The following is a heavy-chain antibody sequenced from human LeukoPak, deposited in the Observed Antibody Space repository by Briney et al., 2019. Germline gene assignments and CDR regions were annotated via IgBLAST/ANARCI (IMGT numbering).Heavy chain of an antibody. Sequence: ASVKVSCKASGYTFTSYDINWVLQATGHGLEWMGWMNPNSGNTGYAQKFQGRVTMTRNNSISTAYMELSSLRSEDTAVYYCARRIQLWSHHPYYYYYMDVWGKGTTVTVSS. CDR1: GYTFTSYD. D-gene: IGHD5-18*01. CDR2: MNPNSGNT. CDR3: ARRIQLWSHHPYYYYYMDV. V-gene: IGHV1-8*01. J-gene: IGHJ6*03.